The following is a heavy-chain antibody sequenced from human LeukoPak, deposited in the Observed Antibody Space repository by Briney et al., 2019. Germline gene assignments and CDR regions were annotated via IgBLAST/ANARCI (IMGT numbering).Heavy chain of an antibody. D-gene: IGHD3-22*01. CDR2: ISNSGLT. J-gene: IGHJ4*02. Sequence: SETLSLTCTVSGYSISTSYYWGWIRQPPGMGLEWIAYISNSGLTNYNPSLKSRVTISVDTSKNQFSLKLSSVTAADTAVYYCARGRYYYDSSGYYSLWGQGTLVTVSS. CDR3: ARGRYYYDSSGYYSL. CDR1: GYSISTSYY. V-gene: IGHV4-59*01.